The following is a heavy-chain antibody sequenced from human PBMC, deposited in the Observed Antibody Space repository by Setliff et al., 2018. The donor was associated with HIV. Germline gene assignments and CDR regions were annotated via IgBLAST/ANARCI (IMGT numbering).Heavy chain of an antibody. D-gene: IGHD2-2*01. V-gene: IGHV4-38-2*02. CDR3: ASSPAWRSDFGLHTFDY. Sequence: PSETLSLTCTVSGGSISNDHWGWIRQPPGKGLEWIGSVYHTGSTYYNPSLKSRVTMSADTSKNQFSLKLSSVTAADTAVYYCASSPAWRSDFGLHTFDYWGQGTLVTVSS. CDR1: GGSISNDH. J-gene: IGHJ4*02. CDR2: VYHTGST.